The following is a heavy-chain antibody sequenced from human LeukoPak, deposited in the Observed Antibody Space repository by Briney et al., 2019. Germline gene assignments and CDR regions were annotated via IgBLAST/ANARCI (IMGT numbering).Heavy chain of an antibody. V-gene: IGHV4-34*01. CDR3: TRGPPSRGYSHGPARDGLDV. Sequence: PSETLSLTCAVYGGSFGGYYWSWIPQSPGKGLEWIGEFNHGGSTKYNPSLESRVTISVDTSKNQFSLKVNSVIAADTAVYYCTRGPPSRGYSHGPARDGLDVWGKGTTVTVSS. D-gene: IGHD5-18*01. J-gene: IGHJ6*04. CDR2: FNHGGST. CDR1: GGSFGGYY.